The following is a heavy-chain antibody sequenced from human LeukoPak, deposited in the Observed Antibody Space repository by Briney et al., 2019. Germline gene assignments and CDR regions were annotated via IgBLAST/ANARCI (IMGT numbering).Heavy chain of an antibody. CDR2: IYYSGST. CDR1: GGSISSSSYY. Sequence: ASETLSLTCTVSGGSISSSSYYWGWIRQPPGKGLEWIGSIYYSGSTCHNPSLKSRVTISVDTSKNQFSLKLSSVTAADTAVYYCARQGYYDSSGYYWFDYWGQGTLVTVSS. V-gene: IGHV4-39*01. D-gene: IGHD3-22*01. CDR3: ARQGYYDSSGYYWFDY. J-gene: IGHJ4*02.